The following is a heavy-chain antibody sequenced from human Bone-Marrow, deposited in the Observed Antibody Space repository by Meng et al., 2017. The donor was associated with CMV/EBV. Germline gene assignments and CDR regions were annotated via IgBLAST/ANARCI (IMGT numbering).Heavy chain of an antibody. CDR1: GGSISSSSYY. Sequence: GSLRLSCTVSGGSISSSSYYWGWIRQPPGKGLEWIGSIYYSGSTYYNPSLKSRVTISVDTSKNQFSLKLSSVTAADTAVYYCARGRRGYCSSTSCYSYDEVRYYGMDVWGQGTTVTAP. V-gene: IGHV4-39*07. J-gene: IGHJ6*02. D-gene: IGHD2-2*02. CDR3: ARGRRGYCSSTSCYSYDEVRYYGMDV. CDR2: IYYSGST.